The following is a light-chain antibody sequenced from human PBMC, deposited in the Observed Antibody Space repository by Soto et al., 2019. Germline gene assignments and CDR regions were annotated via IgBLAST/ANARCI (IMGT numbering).Light chain of an antibody. Sequence: DIEVTQSPSSLSASVGDRVTITCRASQSISSYLNWYQQKPGKAPKLLIYAASSLQSGVPSRFSGSGSGTDFTLTISRRQPEDFTTDYCQQRYITPHTFGEGAKADI. V-gene: IGKV1-39*01. J-gene: IGKJ4*01. CDR3: QQRYITPHT. CDR2: AAS. CDR1: QSISSY.